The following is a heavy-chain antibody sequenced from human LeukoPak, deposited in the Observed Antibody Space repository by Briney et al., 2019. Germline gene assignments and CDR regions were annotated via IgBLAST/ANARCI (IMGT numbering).Heavy chain of an antibody. J-gene: IGHJ3*02. D-gene: IGHD3-3*01. CDR1: GYSFTSYW. V-gene: IGHV5-51*01. CDR2: IYPGDSDT. CDR3: ARPPHYDFWSGYYWDI. Sequence: GESLKISCKGSGYSFTSYWIGWVRQMPGKGLEWMGIIYPGDSDTRYSPSFQGQVTISADKSISTAYLQWSSLKASDTAMYYCARPPHYDFWSGYYWDIWGQGTMVTVSP.